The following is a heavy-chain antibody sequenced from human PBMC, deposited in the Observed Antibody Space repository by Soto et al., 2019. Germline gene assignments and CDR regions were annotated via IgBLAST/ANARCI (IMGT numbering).Heavy chain of an antibody. CDR2: ISSSSSYI. V-gene: IGHV3-21*01. Sequence: GGSLRLSCAASGFTFSSYSMNWVRQAPGKGLEWVSSISSSSSYIYYVDSVKGRFTISRDNAKNSLYLQMNSLRAEVTAVYYCARGNSGSYWYFDLWGRGTLVTVSS. CDR3: ARGNSGSYWYFDL. CDR1: GFTFSSYS. J-gene: IGHJ2*01. D-gene: IGHD3-10*01.